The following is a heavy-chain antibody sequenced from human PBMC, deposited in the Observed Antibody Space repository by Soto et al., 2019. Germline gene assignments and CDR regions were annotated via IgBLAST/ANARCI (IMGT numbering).Heavy chain of an antibody. CDR2: IDWDDDK. J-gene: IGHJ4*02. Sequence: SGPSLVNPTQTLTLTCTFPGFSPNTHGMFVSWIPQPPGKALEWLALIDWDDDKYYRTSLRTRLTISKDTSKNQVVLTMTNMDPVDTATYYCARIHASGWYSYFDYWGQGTLVTVSS. CDR1: GFSPNTHGMF. CDR3: ARIHASGWYSYFDY. D-gene: IGHD6-19*01. V-gene: IGHV2-70*01.